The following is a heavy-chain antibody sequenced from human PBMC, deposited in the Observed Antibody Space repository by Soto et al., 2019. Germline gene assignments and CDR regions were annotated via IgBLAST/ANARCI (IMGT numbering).Heavy chain of an antibody. Sequence: GGSLRLSCAASGFTFSSYSMNWVRQAPGKGLEWVSSISSSSSYIYYADSVKGRFTISRDNAKNSLYLQMNSLRAEDTAVYYCARDQGTGATSVWFDPWGQGTLVTVSS. V-gene: IGHV3-21*01. CDR3: ARDQGTGATSVWFDP. D-gene: IGHD1-1*01. CDR1: GFTFSSYS. CDR2: ISSSSSYI. J-gene: IGHJ5*02.